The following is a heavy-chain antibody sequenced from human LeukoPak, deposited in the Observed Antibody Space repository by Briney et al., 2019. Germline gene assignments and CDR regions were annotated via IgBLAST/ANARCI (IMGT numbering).Heavy chain of an antibody. D-gene: IGHD3-22*01. CDR1: GFTFSSYG. Sequence: GGSLRLSCAASGFTFSSYGMHWVRQAPGVGLEWVAFIYYDGTDKYYADAVEGRFTISRDNSENTLFLQMNSLRAEDTAVYYCARQHPSYYDSSGYYLVDYWGQGTLVSVSS. J-gene: IGHJ4*02. CDR3: ARQHPSYYDSSGYYLVDY. CDR2: IYYDGTDK. V-gene: IGHV3-33*01.